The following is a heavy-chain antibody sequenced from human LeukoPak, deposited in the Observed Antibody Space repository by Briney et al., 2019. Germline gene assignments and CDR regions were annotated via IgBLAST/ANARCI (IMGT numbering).Heavy chain of an antibody. CDR2: LSGSGAAT. D-gene: IGHD3-3*01. V-gene: IGHV3-23*01. CDR1: GFTFSSYA. Sequence: GGSLRLSCAASGFTFSSYAISWVRQAPGKGLEWVSGLSGSGAATYYADAVKGRFTISRDNSKNMVYLEMNSVRVEDSAVYYCAKRSVSGAVSPRFGYFDYCGQGTLVTVSS. J-gene: IGHJ4*02. CDR3: AKRSVSGAVSPRFGYFDY.